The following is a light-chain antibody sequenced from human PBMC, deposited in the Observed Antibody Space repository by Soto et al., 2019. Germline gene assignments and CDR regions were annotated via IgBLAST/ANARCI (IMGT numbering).Light chain of an antibody. CDR3: SSYTSSSTLVV. Sequence: QSVLTQPASVSGSPGQSITISCTGTSSDVGGYNYVSWYQQHPGKAPKLIIYEVNNRPSGVSNRFSGSKSGNTASLTISGLQAEDEADYYCSSYTSSSTLVVFGGGTKVTVL. CDR1: SSDVGGYNY. J-gene: IGLJ2*01. V-gene: IGLV2-14*01. CDR2: EVN.